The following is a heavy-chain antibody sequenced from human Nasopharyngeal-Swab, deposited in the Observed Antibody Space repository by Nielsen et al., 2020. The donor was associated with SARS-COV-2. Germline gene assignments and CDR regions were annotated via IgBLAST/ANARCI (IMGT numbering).Heavy chain of an antibody. CDR3: ARESSPHWYFDL. J-gene: IGHJ2*01. CDR2: ISYDGSNK. CDR1: GFTFSSYG. V-gene: IGHV3-30*03. Sequence: GESLKISCAASGFTFSSYGMHWVRQAPGKGLEWVAVISYDGSNKYYADSVKGRFTISRDNAKNSLYLQMNSLRAEDTAVYYCARESSPHWYFDLWGRGTLVTVSS. D-gene: IGHD6-13*01.